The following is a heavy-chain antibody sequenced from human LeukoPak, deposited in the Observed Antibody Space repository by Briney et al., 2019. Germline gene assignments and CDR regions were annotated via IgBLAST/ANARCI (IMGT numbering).Heavy chain of an antibody. V-gene: IGHV1-18*01. CDR2: ISANNGNT. D-gene: IGHD6-13*01. CDR3: ARGYTATGKWYFDV. J-gene: IGHJ2*01. CDR1: GYTFTSYG. Sequence: ASETVSCKASGYTFTSYGITWVRQAPGQGLEWMGWISANNGNTNYAQNLQGRVTMTTDTSTRTAYMELRSLRSDDTALYYCARGYTATGKWYFDVWGRGTLVSVSS.